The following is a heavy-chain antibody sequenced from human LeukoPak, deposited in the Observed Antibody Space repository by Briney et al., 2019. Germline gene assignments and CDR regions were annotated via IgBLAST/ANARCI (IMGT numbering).Heavy chain of an antibody. J-gene: IGHJ4*02. CDR1: GFTFSSYS. CDR3: ARVWHSSGWSTVRSGFDY. D-gene: IGHD6-19*01. CDR2: ISSSSSTL. V-gene: IGHV3-48*01. Sequence: GGSLRLSCAASGFTFSSYSMNWVRQAPGKGLEWVSYISSSSSTLYYADSVKGRFTISRDNAKNSLYLQMNSLRAEDTAVYYCARVWHSSGWSTVRSGFDYWGQGTLVTVSS.